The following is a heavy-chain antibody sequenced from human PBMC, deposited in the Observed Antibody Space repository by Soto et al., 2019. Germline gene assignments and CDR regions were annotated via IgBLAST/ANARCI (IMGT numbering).Heavy chain of an antibody. D-gene: IGHD6-6*01. CDR3: ARPEYSSSSFGMDV. J-gene: IGHJ6*02. Sequence: GGSLRLSCAASGFTFSSYSMNWVRQAPGKGLEWVSYISSSSSTIYYADSVKGRFTISRDNAKNSLYLQMNSLRDEDTAVYYCARPEYSSSSFGMDVWGQGTTVTVSS. CDR2: ISSSSSTI. V-gene: IGHV3-48*02. CDR1: GFTFSSYS.